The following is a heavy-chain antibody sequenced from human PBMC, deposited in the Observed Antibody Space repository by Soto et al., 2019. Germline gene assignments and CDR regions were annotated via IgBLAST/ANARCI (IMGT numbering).Heavy chain of an antibody. CDR2: ISGDAVNT. CDR1: GLTFSQYA. CDR3: AKGGHFSPYDS. J-gene: IGHJ5*01. Sequence: EVLMLESGGDLVQPGGSLRLSCAVSGLTFSQYAMTWVRQAPGKGLEWVSTISGDAVNTFYLDSVRGRFFISRDNSKSMVYLQMNSLRADDTALYYCAKGGHFSPYDSWGQGILVTVSS. V-gene: IGHV3-23*01.